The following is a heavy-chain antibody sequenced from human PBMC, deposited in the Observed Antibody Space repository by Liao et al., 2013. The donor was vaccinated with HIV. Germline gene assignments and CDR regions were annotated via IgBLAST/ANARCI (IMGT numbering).Heavy chain of an antibody. CDR2: IYTSGST. Sequence: QVQLQESGPGLVKPSQTLSLTCTVSGGSISSGSYYWSWIRQPAGKGLEWIGRIYTSGSTNYNPSLKSRVTISVDTSKNQFSLKLSSVTAADTAVYYCATGYTFHDAFDIWGQGTMVTVSS. D-gene: IGHD3-9*01. J-gene: IGHJ3*02. CDR3: ATGYTFHDAFDI. V-gene: IGHV4-61*02. CDR1: GGSISSGSYY.